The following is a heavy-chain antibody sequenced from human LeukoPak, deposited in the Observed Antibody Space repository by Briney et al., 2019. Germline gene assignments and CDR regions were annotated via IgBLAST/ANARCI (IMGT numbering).Heavy chain of an antibody. D-gene: IGHD5-12*01. J-gene: IGHJ4*02. CDR2: ISYDGSNK. CDR3: AKDGYSGYDTFDY. CDR1: GFTFSSYA. Sequence: PGGSLRLSCAASGFTFSSYAMHWVRQAPGKGLEWVAVISYDGSNKYYADSVKGRFTISRDNSKNTLYLQMNSLRAEDTAVYHCAKDGYSGYDTFDYWGQGTLVTVSS. V-gene: IGHV3-30*04.